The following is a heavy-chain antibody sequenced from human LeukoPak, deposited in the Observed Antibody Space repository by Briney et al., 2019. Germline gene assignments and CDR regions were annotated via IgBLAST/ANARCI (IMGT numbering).Heavy chain of an antibody. Sequence: GASVKVSCKASGYTFSVYYIHWLRQAPGQGLEWLGWINPNNGGTLYSQKFQGGVTMSRDTSISAVYMELSRLTTDDTAVYFCARGVATTGAKFFDYWGQGTLVTVSS. CDR1: GYTFSVYY. CDR3: ARGVATTGAKFFDY. J-gene: IGHJ4*02. V-gene: IGHV1-2*02. CDR2: INPNNGGT. D-gene: IGHD6-13*01.